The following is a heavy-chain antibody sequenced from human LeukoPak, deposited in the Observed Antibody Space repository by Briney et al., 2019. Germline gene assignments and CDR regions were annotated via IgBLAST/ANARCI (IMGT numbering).Heavy chain of an antibody. CDR1: GFTLSSQG. Sequence: PGGSLRLSCAASGFTLSSQGMHWVRQAPGKGLEWVAVVSYDGRNKYYADSVRGRFTISRDNSKNTVYLQMNSLRAEYTAVYYCTKGYRGYDYAFDIWGQGTMVIVSS. J-gene: IGHJ3*02. CDR3: TKGYRGYDYAFDI. CDR2: VSYDGRNK. V-gene: IGHV3-30*18. D-gene: IGHD5-12*01.